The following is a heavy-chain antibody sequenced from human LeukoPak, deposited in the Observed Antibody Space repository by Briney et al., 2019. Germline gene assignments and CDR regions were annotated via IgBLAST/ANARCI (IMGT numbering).Heavy chain of an antibody. CDR2: ISYDGSNK. V-gene: IGHV3-30*01. J-gene: IGHJ3*02. D-gene: IGHD6-6*01. CDR3: ARDSRSIAARPSAFDI. CDR1: GFTFSSYA. Sequence: GGSLRLSCAASGFTFSSYAMHWVRQAPGKGLEWVAVISYDGSNKYYADSVKGRFTISRDNSKNTLYLQMNSLRAEDTAVYYCARDSRSIAARPSAFDIWGQGTMVTVSS.